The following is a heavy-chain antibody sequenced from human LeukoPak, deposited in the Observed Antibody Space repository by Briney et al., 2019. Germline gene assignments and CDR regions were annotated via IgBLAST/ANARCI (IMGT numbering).Heavy chain of an antibody. V-gene: IGHV3-9*01. CDR3: AKSGGSSWRANAFDI. D-gene: IGHD6-13*01. CDR2: ISWNSGNI. CDR1: GFTFDDFG. J-gene: IGHJ3*02. Sequence: GGSLRLSCAASGFTFDDFGMHWVRHGPGKGLEWVSGISWNSGNIGYADSVKGRFTISRDNAKNSLYLQMNSLRAEDTALYYCAKSGGSSWRANAFDIWGQGTMVTVSS.